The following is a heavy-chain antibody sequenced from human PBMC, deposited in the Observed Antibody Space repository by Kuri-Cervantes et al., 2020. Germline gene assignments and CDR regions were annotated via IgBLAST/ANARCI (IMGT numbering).Heavy chain of an antibody. CDR3: SRPLVRGIASAGTDY. V-gene: IGHV3-30*03. Sequence: GESLKISCAASGFNFSSYGMHWVRQAPGKGLELVAVLSYDGGNKFYAASGKGRFTISRDNSKHTVYLLMNSLRGEDTSIYYCSRPLVRGIASAGTDYLGQRRLVTVSS. J-gene: IGHJ4*02. D-gene: IGHD6-13*01. CDR2: LSYDGGNK. CDR1: GFNFSSYG.